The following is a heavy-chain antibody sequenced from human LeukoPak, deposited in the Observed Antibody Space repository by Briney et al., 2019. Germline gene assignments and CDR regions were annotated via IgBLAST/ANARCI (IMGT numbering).Heavy chain of an antibody. J-gene: IGHJ4*02. CDR1: GFTFSSYA. CDR3: ARGPSGYHNT. V-gene: IGHV3-23*01. Sequence: GGSLRLSCAASGFTFSSYAMSWVRQAPGKGLEWVSAISGSGGDTYYADSVKGRFTISRDNSKNTLYLQMNSLRAEDTAVYYCARGPSGYHNTGGQGTLVTVSS. D-gene: IGHD5-12*01. CDR2: ISGSGGDT.